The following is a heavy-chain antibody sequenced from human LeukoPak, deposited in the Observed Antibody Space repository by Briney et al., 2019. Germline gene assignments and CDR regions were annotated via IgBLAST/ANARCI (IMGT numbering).Heavy chain of an antibody. V-gene: IGHV4-59*01. CDR1: GGSISSYY. CDR2: IYYTGST. Sequence: SETLSLTCTVSGGSISSYYWSWIRQPPGKGLEWIGYIYYTGSTNYTPSLKSRVTISVDTSKNQFSLKLSSVTAADTAVYYCVRLVVPAARGLSWFDPWGQGTLVTVSS. D-gene: IGHD2-2*01. CDR3: VRLVVPAARGLSWFDP. J-gene: IGHJ5*02.